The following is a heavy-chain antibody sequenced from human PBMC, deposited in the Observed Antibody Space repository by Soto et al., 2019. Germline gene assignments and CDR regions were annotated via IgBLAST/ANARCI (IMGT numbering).Heavy chain of an antibody. Sequence: PGGSLRLSCAASGFTFSSYGMHWVRQAPGKGLEWVAVISYDGSNKYYADSVEGRFTISRDNSKNTLYLQMNSLRAEDTAVYYCARTPRGQWEPPYSSYGMDVWGQGTTVTVSS. D-gene: IGHD1-26*01. CDR2: ISYDGSNK. V-gene: IGHV3-30*03. CDR3: ARTPRGQWEPPYSSYGMDV. J-gene: IGHJ6*02. CDR1: GFTFSSYG.